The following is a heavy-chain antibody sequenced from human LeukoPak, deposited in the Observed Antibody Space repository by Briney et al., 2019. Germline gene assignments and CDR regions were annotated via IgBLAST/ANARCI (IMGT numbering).Heavy chain of an antibody. J-gene: IGHJ4*02. CDR1: GYTFTSYY. CDR3: AREAMVTYFDY. D-gene: IGHD5-18*01. Sequence: ASVNVSCKASGYTFTSYYMHWVRQAPGQGLEWMGIINPSGGSTSYAQKFQGRVTMTRDTSTSTVYMELSSLRSEDTAVYYCAREAMVTYFDYWGQGTLVTVSS. V-gene: IGHV1-46*01. CDR2: INPSGGST.